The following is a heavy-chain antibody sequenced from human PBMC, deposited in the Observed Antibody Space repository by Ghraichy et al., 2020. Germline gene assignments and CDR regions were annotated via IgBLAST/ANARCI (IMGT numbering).Heavy chain of an antibody. Sequence: GSLRLSCSVSGGSMSGYFWSWIRQSPWKGLEWIGFVDQSGSTTYNPSLKSRVTISLDTSNFQFSLDLGSVTAADTAVYYCARDKSGTYSDYFDHRGQGTQVTVSS. J-gene: IGHJ4*02. V-gene: IGHV4-59*01. CDR3: ARDKSGTYSDYFDH. CDR1: GGSMSGYF. CDR2: VDQSGST. D-gene: IGHD1-26*01.